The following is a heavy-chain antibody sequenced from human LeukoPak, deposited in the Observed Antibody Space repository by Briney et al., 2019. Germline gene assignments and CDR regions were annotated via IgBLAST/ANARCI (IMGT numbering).Heavy chain of an antibody. D-gene: IGHD5-12*01. J-gene: IGHJ4*02. CDR3: ARHTGRWLRSSFDY. V-gene: IGHV4-39*01. CDR1: GGSISSSSYY. CDR2: IYYSGST. Sequence: SETLSLTCTVSGGSISSSSYYWGWIRQPPGKGLEWIGSIYYSGSTYYNPSLKSRVTISVDTSKNQFSLKLSSVTAADTAVYYCARHTGRWLRSSFDYWGQGTLVTVSS.